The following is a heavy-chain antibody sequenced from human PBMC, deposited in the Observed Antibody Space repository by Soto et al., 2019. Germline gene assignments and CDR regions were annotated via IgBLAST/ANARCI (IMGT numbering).Heavy chain of an antibody. CDR2: IYHSGST. V-gene: IGHV4-4*02. J-gene: IGHJ6*02. CDR1: GGSISSSNW. CDR3: ARGPYGSGSYNYYYGMDV. Sequence: PSETLSLTCAVSGGSISSSNWWSWVRQPPGKGLEWIGEIYHSGSTNYNPSLKSRVTISVDKSKNQFSLKLSSVTAADTAVYYCARGPYGSGSYNYYYGMDVWGQGTTVTVS. D-gene: IGHD3-10*01.